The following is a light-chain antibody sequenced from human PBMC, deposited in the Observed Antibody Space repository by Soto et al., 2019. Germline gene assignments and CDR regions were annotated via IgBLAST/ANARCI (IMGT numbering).Light chain of an antibody. CDR2: AAS. CDR1: QSVSTNY. Sequence: IVLTQSPGTLSLSPGERATLSCRASQSVSTNYLAWYQRKSGQAPRLLIYAASSRATGIPDRFSGSGSGTDFTLPITRLEPEDFAVYYCQQYGSSLPTFGQGTKVEIK. V-gene: IGKV3-20*01. J-gene: IGKJ1*01. CDR3: QQYGSSLPT.